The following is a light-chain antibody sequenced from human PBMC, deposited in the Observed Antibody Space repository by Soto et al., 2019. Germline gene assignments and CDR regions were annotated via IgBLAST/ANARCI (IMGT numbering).Light chain of an antibody. J-gene: IGLJ7*01. Sequence: QSALTQPASVSGSPGQSITISCTGTSSDVGSYNVVSWYQQHPGKAPKVMIYEDNKRPSGISNRFSGSKSGNTASLTISGLQAEDESDYYCCSYAGSSTYVFGTGTQLTVL. CDR2: EDN. V-gene: IGLV2-23*01. CDR3: CSYAGSSTYV. CDR1: SSDVGSYNV.